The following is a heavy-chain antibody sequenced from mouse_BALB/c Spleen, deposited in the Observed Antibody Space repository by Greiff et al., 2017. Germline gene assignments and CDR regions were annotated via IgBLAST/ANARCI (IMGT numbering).Heavy chain of an antibody. CDR3: ARRGDYWFAY. V-gene: IGHV5-9-1*01. Sequence: EVMLVESGGGLVKPGGSLKLSCAASGFTFSSYAMSWVRQTPEKRLEWVATISSGGSYTYYPDSVKGRFTISRDNAKNTLYLQMSSLRSEDTAMYYCARRGDYWFAYWGQGTLVTVSA. D-gene: IGHD2-13*01. J-gene: IGHJ3*01. CDR1: GFTFSSYA. CDR2: ISSGGSYT.